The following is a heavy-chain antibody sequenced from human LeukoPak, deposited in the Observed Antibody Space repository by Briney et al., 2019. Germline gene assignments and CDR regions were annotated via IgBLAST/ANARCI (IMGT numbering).Heavy chain of an antibody. CDR1: GGSIISTTYY. J-gene: IGHJ6*03. CDR2: IDYSGST. CDR3: ARASGSSWYERRLHAYYYYMDV. D-gene: IGHD6-13*01. V-gene: IGHV4-39*07. Sequence: SETLSLTCTVSGGSIISTTYYWGWIRQPPGEGLEWIGSIDYSGSTYHNPSLKSRVTISVDTSKNQFSLNLSSVTAADTAVYSCARASGSSWYERRLHAYYYYMDVWGKGTTVTVSS.